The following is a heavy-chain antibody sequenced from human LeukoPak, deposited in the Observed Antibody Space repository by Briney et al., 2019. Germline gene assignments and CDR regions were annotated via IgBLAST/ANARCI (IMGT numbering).Heavy chain of an antibody. CDR2: INHSGRT. CDR3: ARSPRYSGYDYGSNY. D-gene: IGHD5-12*01. J-gene: IGHJ4*02. V-gene: IGHV4-34*01. CDR1: GGSFSAYY. Sequence: SETLSLTCAVYGGSFSAYYWSWIRQPPGKGLEWIGEINHSGRTNYNASLKSRVTISVDTSKNQFSLKMSYVTAADTAVYYCARSPRYSGYDYGSNYWGRGILVTVSS.